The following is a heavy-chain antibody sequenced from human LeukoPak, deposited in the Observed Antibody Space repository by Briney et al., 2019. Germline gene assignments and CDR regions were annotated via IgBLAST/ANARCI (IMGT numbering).Heavy chain of an antibody. V-gene: IGHV3-23*01. Sequence: GGSPRLSCAASGFSFSSYAMTWVRQAPGKGLEWVSTLFGGGSFTYYADSVKGRFTISRDNSNNTLYLQMDSLRAHDTAVYYCPRDPLGSSWFDSWGQGTLVTVSS. J-gene: IGHJ5*01. D-gene: IGHD6-13*01. CDR3: PRDPLGSSWFDS. CDR1: GFSFSSYA. CDR2: LFGGGSFT.